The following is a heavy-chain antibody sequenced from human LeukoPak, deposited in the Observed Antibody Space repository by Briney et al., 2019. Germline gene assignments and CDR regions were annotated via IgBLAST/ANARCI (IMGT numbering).Heavy chain of an antibody. J-gene: IGHJ4*02. Sequence: SETLSLTCTVSGGSISSYYWSWIRQPAGKGLEWIGRIYTSGSTNYNPSPKSRVTMSVDTSKNQFSLKLSSVTAADTAVYYCARELGTYYYDSSGYYAHFDYWGQGTLVTVSS. V-gene: IGHV4-4*07. CDR1: GGSISSYY. CDR2: IYTSGST. CDR3: ARELGTYYYDSSGYYAHFDY. D-gene: IGHD3-22*01.